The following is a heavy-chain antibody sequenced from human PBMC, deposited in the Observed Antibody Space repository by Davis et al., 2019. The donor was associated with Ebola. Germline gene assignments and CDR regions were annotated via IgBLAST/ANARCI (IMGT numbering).Heavy chain of an antibody. Sequence: AASVKVSCKASGYTFTNYYMHWVRQAPGQGLEWMGIINPNGGRATYAQKFQGRVTVTRDTSTTTVYMDLSSLRSEDTALYYCTTPGGQDSGYDVFDIWGQGTMVTVSS. V-gene: IGHV1-46*03. CDR1: GYTFTNYY. J-gene: IGHJ3*02. D-gene: IGHD5-12*01. CDR2: INPNGGRA. CDR3: TTPGGQDSGYDVFDI.